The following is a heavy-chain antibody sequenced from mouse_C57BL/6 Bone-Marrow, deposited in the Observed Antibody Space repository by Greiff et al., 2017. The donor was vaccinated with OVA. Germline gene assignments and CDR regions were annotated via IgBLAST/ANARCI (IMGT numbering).Heavy chain of an antibody. V-gene: IGHV1-54*01. CDR1: GYAFTNYL. Sequence: QVQLQQSGAELVRPGTSVKVSCKASGYAFTNYLIEWVKQRPGQGLEWIGVINPGSGGTNYNEKFKGKATLTADKSSSPAYMQLSSLTSEDSAVYFCASLYYSNPGYAMDYWVKEPQSPSPQ. CDR2: INPGSGGT. CDR3: ASLYYSNPGYAMDY. D-gene: IGHD2-5*01. J-gene: IGHJ4*01.